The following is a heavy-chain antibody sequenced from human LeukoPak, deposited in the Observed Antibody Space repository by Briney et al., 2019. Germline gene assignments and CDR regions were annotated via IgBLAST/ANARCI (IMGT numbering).Heavy chain of an antibody. CDR1: GFTFSSYA. V-gene: IGHV3-64D*06. Sequence: GGSLRLSCSASGFTFSSYAMHWVRQAPGKGLEYVSAISSNGGSTYYADSVKGRFTISRDNSKNTLYLQMSSLRAEDTAVYYCVKEDSSGYYPFDYWGREPWSPSPQ. J-gene: IGHJ4*02. CDR3: VKEDSSGYYPFDY. D-gene: IGHD3-22*01. CDR2: ISSNGGST.